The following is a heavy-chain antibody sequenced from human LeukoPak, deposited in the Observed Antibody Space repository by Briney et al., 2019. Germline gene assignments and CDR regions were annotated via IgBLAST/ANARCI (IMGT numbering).Heavy chain of an antibody. CDR2: INPSGGST. J-gene: IGHJ4*02. CDR3: ARGREAVAVDYFDY. V-gene: IGHV1-46*01. D-gene: IGHD6-19*01. Sequence: ASVKVSCKASGGTFSSYAISWVRQAPGQGLEWMGIINPSGGSTSYAQKFQGRVTMTRDTSTSTVYMELSSLRSEDTAVYYCARGREAVAVDYFDYWGQGTLVTVSS. CDR1: GGTFSSYA.